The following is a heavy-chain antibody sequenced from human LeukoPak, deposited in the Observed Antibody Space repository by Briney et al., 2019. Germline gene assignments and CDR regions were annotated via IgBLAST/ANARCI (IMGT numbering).Heavy chain of an antibody. D-gene: IGHD3-10*01. J-gene: IGHJ3*02. CDR2: ISGSGGST. Sequence: PGGSLRLSCAASGFTFSSYAMSWVRQAPGKGLEWVSAISGSGGSTYYADSVKGRFTISRDNSKNTLYLQMNSLRAEDTAVYYCTTDLPGSGSYYKDAFDIWGQGTMVTVSS. CDR1: GFTFSSYA. CDR3: TTDLPGSGSYYKDAFDI. V-gene: IGHV3-23*01.